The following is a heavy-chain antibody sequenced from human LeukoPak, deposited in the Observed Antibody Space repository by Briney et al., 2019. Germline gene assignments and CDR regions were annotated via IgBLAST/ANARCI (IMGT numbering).Heavy chain of an antibody. V-gene: IGHV1-69*13. Sequence: ASVKVSCKASGGTFSSYAISWVRQAPGQGLEWMGGIIPIFGTANYAQKFQGRVTITADESTSTAYMELSSLRSEDTAVYYCARAGGPHDYGDPLYYYYGMDVWGQGTTVTVSS. CDR3: ARAGGPHDYGDPLYYYYGMDV. CDR1: GGTFSSYA. J-gene: IGHJ6*02. CDR2: IIPIFGTA. D-gene: IGHD4-17*01.